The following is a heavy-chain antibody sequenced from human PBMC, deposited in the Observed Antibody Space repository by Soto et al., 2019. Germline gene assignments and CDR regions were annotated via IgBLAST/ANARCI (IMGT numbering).Heavy chain of an antibody. D-gene: IGHD1-1*01. CDR1: GDTVSINSAA. CDR3: TRDRDATIGNYFDF. Sequence: QTRSVTSAIPGDTVSINSAACSCNRHCPSRGLAWLGKTNYGSNWYHDYVVSEKSRITTNPDTSKNQFYLQLDSGTADDTGVYSCTRDRDATIGNYFDFWGQGTPVTVYS. CDR2: TNYGSNWYH. V-gene: IGHV6-1*01. J-gene: IGHJ5*01.